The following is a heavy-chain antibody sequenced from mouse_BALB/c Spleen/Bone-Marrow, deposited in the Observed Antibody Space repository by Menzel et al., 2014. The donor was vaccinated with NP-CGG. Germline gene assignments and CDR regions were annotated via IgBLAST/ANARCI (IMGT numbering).Heavy chain of an antibody. CDR2: IDPANGNT. D-gene: IGHD2-14*01. CDR3: ARWVLPDGLDY. V-gene: IGHV14-3*02. Sequence: EVQLQQSGAELVKPGASVKLSCTASGFNITDTYMHWVKQRPEQGLEWIGRIDPANGNTKYDPKFQGKATLTADTSSNTAYMQLSSLTSEDSAVYYCARWVLPDGLDYWGQGTSVTVSS. CDR1: GFNITDTY. J-gene: IGHJ4*01.